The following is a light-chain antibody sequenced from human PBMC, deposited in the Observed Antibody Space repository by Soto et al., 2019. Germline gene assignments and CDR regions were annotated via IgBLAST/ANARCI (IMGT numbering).Light chain of an antibody. V-gene: IGKV1-8*01. CDR1: QGISSY. CDR2: AAS. J-gene: IGKJ1*01. Sequence: AIRMTQSPSSLSASTGDRVTITCRASQGISSYLAWYQQKPGKAPKLLIYAASTLQSGVPSRFSGSGSGTDFTLTISCLQSDDFATYYCQQYYSYPLSFGQGTQVASK. CDR3: QQYYSYPLS.